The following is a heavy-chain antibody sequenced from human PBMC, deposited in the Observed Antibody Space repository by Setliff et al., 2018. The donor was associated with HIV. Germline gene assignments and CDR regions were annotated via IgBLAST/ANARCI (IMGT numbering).Heavy chain of an antibody. CDR3: ARHGYSSDLRISYCDS. Sequence: SETLSLTCTVSGGSISSSVYYWGWIRQPPGKGLEWTGNIYYSGSTYYNPSLKSRITISLDTSKNQFSLKLSSVTAADTAVYYCARHGYSSDLRISYCDSWGQGSLVTVSS. D-gene: IGHD5-18*01. J-gene: IGHJ4*02. V-gene: IGHV4-39*01. CDR1: GGSISSSVYY. CDR2: IYYSGST.